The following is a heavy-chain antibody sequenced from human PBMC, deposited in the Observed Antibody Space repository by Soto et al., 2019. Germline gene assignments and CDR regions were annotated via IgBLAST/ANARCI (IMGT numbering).Heavy chain of an antibody. J-gene: IGHJ4*02. D-gene: IGHD2-21*01. CDR1: GLTFSNVW. CDR3: TTDIWPYFQSDY. Sequence: VQLVESGGGFVKPGGSLRLSCAASGLTFSNVWMNWVRQAPGKGLEWVGHIKSKTDGGTTDYAAPVKGRFTISRDDSNNRLYLQMNSLKIDDTGVYYCTTDIWPYFQSDYWGQGTLVTVSP. CDR2: IKSKTDGGTT. V-gene: IGHV3-15*07.